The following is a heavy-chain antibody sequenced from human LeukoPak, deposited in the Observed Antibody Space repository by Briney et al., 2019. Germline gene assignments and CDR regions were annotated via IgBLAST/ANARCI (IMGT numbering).Heavy chain of an antibody. D-gene: IGHD2-21*01. V-gene: IGHV3-30*18. CDR2: ISYDVSNK. J-gene: IGHJ6*02. CDR1: GFTFSSYG. CDR3: AKDHRDSLCYHYYGTDV. Sequence: GGSLRLSCAASGFTFSSYGMHWGRQAPGKGLEWVAVISYDVSNKYYADSVKGRFTISRDNSKNTLYLQMNSLRAEDTAVYYCAKDHRDSLCYHYYGTDVWGQGTTVTVSS.